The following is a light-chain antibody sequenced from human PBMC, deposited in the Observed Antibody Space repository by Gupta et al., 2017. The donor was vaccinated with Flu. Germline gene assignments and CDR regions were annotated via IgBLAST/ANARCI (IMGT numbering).Light chain of an antibody. V-gene: IGLV1-44*01. J-gene: IGLJ3*02. Sequence: QSVLTQPPSASGTPGQRVTISCSGSSSNIGSNSVTWYHHLPGTAPKLLIYSNNQRPSGVPDRFSCSKSGPSASPAITGLQAEEEANYYCSAWDDSLNGHWVFGGGTKLTVL. CDR2: SNN. CDR3: SAWDDSLNGHWV. CDR1: SSNIGSNS.